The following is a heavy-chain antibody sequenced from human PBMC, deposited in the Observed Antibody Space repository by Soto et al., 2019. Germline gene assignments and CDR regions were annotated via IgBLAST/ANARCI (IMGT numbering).Heavy chain of an antibody. CDR2: ISGSGGST. Sequence: GGSLRLSCTASEFTFRSYAMSWVRQAPGKGLEWVSVISGSGGSTYYADSVKGRFTISRDNSKDTLYLQMNSLRAEDTAIYYCEKDQGNWNQHFDYWGQGTLVTVSS. J-gene: IGHJ4*02. V-gene: IGHV3-23*01. CDR1: EFTFRSYA. D-gene: IGHD1-20*01. CDR3: EKDQGNWNQHFDY.